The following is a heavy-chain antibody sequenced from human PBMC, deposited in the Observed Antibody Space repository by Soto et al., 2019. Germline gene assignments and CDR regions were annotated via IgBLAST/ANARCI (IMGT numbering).Heavy chain of an antibody. J-gene: IGHJ6*02. D-gene: IGHD6-19*01. Sequence: ASVKVSCKASGYTFTDYYMHWVRQAPGQGLEWMGWINPNSGGTNYAQKFQGRVTMTRDTSISTAYMELNRLRSDDTAVYYCARDQSPSSGWPGMDVWGLGTTVTVSS. CDR3: ARDQSPSSGWPGMDV. CDR1: GYTFTDYY. V-gene: IGHV1-2*02. CDR2: INPNSGGT.